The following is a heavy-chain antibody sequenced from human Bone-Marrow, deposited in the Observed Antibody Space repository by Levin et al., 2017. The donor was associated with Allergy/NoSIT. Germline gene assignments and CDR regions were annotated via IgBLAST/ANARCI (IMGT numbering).Heavy chain of an antibody. CDR3: AKGRIMISFGGVIATDFDS. CDR1: GFTFRTYA. Sequence: SGGSLRLSCAASGFTFRTYAMGWVRQAPGKGLEWVSIISGSGSRTYYADSVKGRFTLSRDNSNDTLYLEMNSLRADDTAVYYCAKGRIMISFGGVIATDFDSWGQGTLVTVSS. D-gene: IGHD3-16*02. V-gene: IGHV3-23*01. J-gene: IGHJ4*02. CDR2: ISGSGSRT.